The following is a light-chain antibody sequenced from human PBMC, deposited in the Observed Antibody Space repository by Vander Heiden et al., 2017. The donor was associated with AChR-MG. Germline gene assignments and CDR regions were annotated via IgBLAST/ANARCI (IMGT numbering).Light chain of an antibody. CDR1: QSISSY. CDR2: AAS. Sequence: DIQMTQSPSSLSASVGDRVTIPCRASQSISSYLNWYQQKPGTAPKLLIYAASSLQSGVASRFSGSGSGTDFTLTISRLQPEDFATYYCQQSYSTPLTFGGGTKVEVK. CDR3: QQSYSTPLT. J-gene: IGKJ4*01. V-gene: IGKV1-39*01.